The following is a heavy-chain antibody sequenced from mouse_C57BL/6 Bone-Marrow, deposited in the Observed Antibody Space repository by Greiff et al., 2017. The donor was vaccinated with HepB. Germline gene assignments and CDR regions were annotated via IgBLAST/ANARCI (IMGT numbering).Heavy chain of an antibody. Sequence: QVQLQQSGAELVKPGASVKLSCKASGYTFTSYWMQWVKQRPGQGLEWIGEIDPSDSYTNYNQKFKGKATLTVDTSSSTAYMQLSSRTSEDSAVYYCARTYYYGSSLDYWGQGTTLTVSS. J-gene: IGHJ2*01. CDR3: ARTYYYGSSLDY. D-gene: IGHD1-1*01. CDR1: GYTFTSYW. CDR2: IDPSDSYT. V-gene: IGHV1-50*01.